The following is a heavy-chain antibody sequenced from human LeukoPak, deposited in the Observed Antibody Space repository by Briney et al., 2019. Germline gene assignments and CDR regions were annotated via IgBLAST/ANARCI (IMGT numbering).Heavy chain of an antibody. D-gene: IGHD2-15*01. J-gene: IGHJ4*02. CDR1: GYTFTSYG. CDR3: ARVLGYCSGGSCYTFDY. V-gene: IGHV1-18*01. CDR2: ISAYNGNT. Sequence: GASVKDSCKASGYTFTSYGSSWVRQAPGQGLEWMGWISAYNGNTNYAQKLQGRVTMTTDTSTSTAYMELRSLRSDDTAVYYCARVLGYCSGGSCYTFDYWGQGTLVTVSS.